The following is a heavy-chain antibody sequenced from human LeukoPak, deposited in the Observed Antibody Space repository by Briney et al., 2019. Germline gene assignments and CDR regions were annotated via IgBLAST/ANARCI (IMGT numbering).Heavy chain of an antibody. CDR3: ARDLGHCSGGSCYFAYGMDV. CDR2: INPNSGGT. D-gene: IGHD2-15*01. Sequence: ASVKVSCKASGYTFTGYYMHWVRQAPGQGLEWMGWINPNSGGTNYAQKLQGRVTMTRDTSISTAYMELSRLRSDDTAVYYCARDLGHCSGGSCYFAYGMDVWGQGTTVTVSS. V-gene: IGHV1-2*02. CDR1: GYTFTGYY. J-gene: IGHJ6*02.